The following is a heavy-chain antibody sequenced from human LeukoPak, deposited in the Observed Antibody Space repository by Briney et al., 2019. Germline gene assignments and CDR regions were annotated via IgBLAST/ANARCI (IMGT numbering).Heavy chain of an antibody. J-gene: IGHJ6*02. V-gene: IGHV3-9*01. Sequence: GRSLRLSCAANRLTQQHQQSHSNLQDPEPSITRVSNISWYSGRIGCTDSVHGRFTIFRNNAKNALYLQMNSLRADDTALYYCAKEAEVGWGMDVWGQGTTVTVSS. CDR3: AKEAEVGWGMDV. CDR2: ISWYSGRI. D-gene: IGHD1-14*01. CDR1: RLTQQHQQ.